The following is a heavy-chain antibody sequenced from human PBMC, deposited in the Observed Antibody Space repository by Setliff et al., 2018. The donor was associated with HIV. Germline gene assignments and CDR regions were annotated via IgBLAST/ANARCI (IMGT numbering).Heavy chain of an antibody. D-gene: IGHD4-17*01. J-gene: IGHJ6*03. CDR1: GYTFTSYG. Sequence: ASVKVSCKASGYTFTSYGVSWVRQAPGQGLEWMGWIGAHNGNTIYAQKFQDRVTMTTDTSTSTAYMELRSLRSDDTAVYYCARVIDYGVLYWSYYMDVWGKGTTVTVSS. CDR3: ARVIDYGVLYWSYYMDV. CDR2: IGAHNGNT. V-gene: IGHV1-18*01.